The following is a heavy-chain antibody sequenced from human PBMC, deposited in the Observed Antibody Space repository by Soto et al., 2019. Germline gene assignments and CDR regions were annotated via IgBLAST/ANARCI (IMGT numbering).Heavy chain of an antibody. J-gene: IGHJ4*02. CDR3: ASPIPCSGGRCYHP. D-gene: IGHD2-15*01. V-gene: IGHV3-30-3*01. CDR1: GFTFSSYA. Sequence: QVQLVESGGGVVQPGRSLRLSCAASGFTFSSYAMHWVRQAPGKGLEWVAVISYDGSNKYYADSVKGRFTSSRDNSTNTLYLQMNSLRAEDTAVYSCASPIPCSGGRCYHPGGQGTLVTVSS. CDR2: ISYDGSNK.